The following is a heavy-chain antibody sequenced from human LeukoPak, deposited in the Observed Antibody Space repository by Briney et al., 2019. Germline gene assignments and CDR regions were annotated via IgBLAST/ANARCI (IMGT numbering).Heavy chain of an antibody. D-gene: IGHD3-22*01. CDR2: IIPIFGTA. Sequence: SVKVSFKASGGTFSSYAISWVRQAPGQGLEWMGGIIPIFGTANYAQKFQGRVTITTDESTSTAYMELSSLRSEDTAVYYCARGRFGVTMIVALHYWGQGTLVTVSS. CDR3: ARGRFGVTMIVALHY. J-gene: IGHJ4*02. CDR1: GGTFSSYA. V-gene: IGHV1-69*05.